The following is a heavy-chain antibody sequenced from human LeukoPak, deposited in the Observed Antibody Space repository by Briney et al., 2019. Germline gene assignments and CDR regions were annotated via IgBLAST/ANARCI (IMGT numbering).Heavy chain of an antibody. CDR3: ARASLYYDILTGYYAVSGPFDY. CDR1: GYTFTSYG. CDR2: ISAYNGNT. V-gene: IGHV1-18*01. J-gene: IGHJ4*02. Sequence: GASVKVSCKASGYTFTSYGISWVRQAPGQGLEWMGWISAYNGNTNYAQKLQGRVTMTTDTSTSTAYMELRSLRSDDTAVYYCARASLYYDILTGYYAVSGPFDYWGQGTLVTVSS. D-gene: IGHD3-9*01.